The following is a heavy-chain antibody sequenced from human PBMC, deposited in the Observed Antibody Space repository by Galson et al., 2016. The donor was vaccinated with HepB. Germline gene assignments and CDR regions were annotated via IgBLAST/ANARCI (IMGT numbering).Heavy chain of an antibody. D-gene: IGHD5/OR15-5a*01. V-gene: IGHV3-48*02. Sequence: SLRLSCAASGFTFSRYAMHWVRQAPGKGLEWVSYISSTSSPTIYYADSVKGRFTISRDNAKNSLYLQMNSLRDEDTAVYYCARGVGPAYMDVWGKGTTVTVSS. J-gene: IGHJ6*03. CDR3: ARGVGPAYMDV. CDR1: GFTFSRYA. CDR2: ISSTSSPTI.